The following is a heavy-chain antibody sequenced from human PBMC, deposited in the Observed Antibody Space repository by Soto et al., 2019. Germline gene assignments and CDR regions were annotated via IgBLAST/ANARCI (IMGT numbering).Heavy chain of an antibody. CDR3: ARAQGSSTSLEIYYYSYDGRDV. D-gene: IGHD2-2*01. Sequence: QVQLVQSGAEVKKPGSSVKVSCKASGGTFSSYAISWVRQAPGQGIEWMVGIIPIYETTNYAQKFQGRVTITADESKRTVYMELSSLRSEDTAVYYCARAQGSSTSLEIYYYSYDGRDVWGQGTTVTVSS. J-gene: IGHJ6*02. CDR2: IIPIYETT. V-gene: IGHV1-69*01. CDR1: GGTFSSYA.